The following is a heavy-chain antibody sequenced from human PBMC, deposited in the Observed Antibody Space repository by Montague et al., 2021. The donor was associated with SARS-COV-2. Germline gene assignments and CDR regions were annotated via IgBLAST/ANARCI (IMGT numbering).Heavy chain of an antibody. CDR3: ARLVTMRYHYYYGLDV. CDR1: GFTFSDYY. J-gene: IGHJ6*02. V-gene: IGHV3-11*01. Sequence: SLRLSCAASGFTFSDYYMSWIRQAPGKGLEWISYISSSGSTIYHADSVKDRFTISRDNAKNSLSLLMNSLRAEDTAVYYCARLVTMRYHYYYGLDVWGLGTTVTVSS. D-gene: IGHD2-2*01. CDR2: ISSSGSTI.